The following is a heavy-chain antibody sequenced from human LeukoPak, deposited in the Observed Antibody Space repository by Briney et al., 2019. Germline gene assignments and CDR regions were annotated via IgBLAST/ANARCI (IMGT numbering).Heavy chain of an antibody. J-gene: IGHJ5*02. V-gene: IGHV1-69*04. Sequence: ASVKVSCKASGGTFSSYAISWVRQAPGQGLEWMGRIIPILGIANYAQKFQGRVTITADESTSTAYMELSSLRSEDTAVYYCARFDPPPQDIVVVPAAAPFDPWGQGTLVTVSS. D-gene: IGHD2-2*01. CDR3: ARFDPPPQDIVVVPAAAPFDP. CDR2: IIPILGIA. CDR1: GGTFSSYA.